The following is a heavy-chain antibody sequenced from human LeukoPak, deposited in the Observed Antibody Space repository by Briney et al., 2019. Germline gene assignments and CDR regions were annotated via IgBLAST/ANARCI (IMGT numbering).Heavy chain of an antibody. D-gene: IGHD3-3*01. CDR2: IYYSGST. CDR1: GGSISSSSYY. J-gene: IGHJ4*02. Sequence: PSETLSLTCTVSGGSISSSSYYWGWIRQPPGKGLEWIGSIYYSGSTYYNPSLKSRVTISVDTSKNQFSLKLSSVTAADTAVYYCARRADFWSGYYDYWGQETLVTVSS. CDR3: ARRADFWSGYYDY. V-gene: IGHV4-39*01.